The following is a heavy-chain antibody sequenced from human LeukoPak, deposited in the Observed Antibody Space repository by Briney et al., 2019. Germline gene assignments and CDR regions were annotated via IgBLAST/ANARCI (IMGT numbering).Heavy chain of an antibody. CDR3: ARDTGESIAAGY. V-gene: IGHV1-69*05. Sequence: ASVKVSCKASGGTFSSYAISWVRQAPGQGLEWMGGIIPIFGTANYAQKFQGRVTITTDESTSTAYMELSSLRSEDTAVYYCARDTGESIAAGYWGQGTLVTVSS. J-gene: IGHJ4*02. CDR2: IIPIFGTA. D-gene: IGHD6-25*01. CDR1: GGTFSSYA.